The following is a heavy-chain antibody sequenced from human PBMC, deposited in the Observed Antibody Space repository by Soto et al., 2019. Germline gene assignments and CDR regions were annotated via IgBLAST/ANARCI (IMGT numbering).Heavy chain of an antibody. Sequence: VQLVHSGAEVKKPGSSVRVSCKASGDTFTFYSINWVRQAPGLGLEWMGRINPILSMSNYAQRFQGRVTMTADKSTSTAYMELSSLRSEDTAMYYCASSYGSGYRAFDYWGQGALVTVSS. CDR2: INPILSMS. CDR3: ASSYGSGYRAFDY. V-gene: IGHV1-69*02. J-gene: IGHJ4*02. CDR1: GDTFTFYS. D-gene: IGHD3-10*01.